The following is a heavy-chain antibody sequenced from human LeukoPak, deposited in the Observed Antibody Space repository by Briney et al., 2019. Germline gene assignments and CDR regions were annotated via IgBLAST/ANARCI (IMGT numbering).Heavy chain of an antibody. D-gene: IGHD5-24*01. V-gene: IGHV1-2*06. J-gene: IGHJ4*02. CDR2: INPSSGDT. CDR3: SRRENDY. CDR1: GYTFTDYY. Sequence: ASVKVSCKASGYTFTDYYMHWVRRAPGQGLEWMGRINPSSGDTNYAQKFQGRVTMTRDTSISTAYMELTRLTSDDTAVYYCSRRENDYWGQGTLVTVSS.